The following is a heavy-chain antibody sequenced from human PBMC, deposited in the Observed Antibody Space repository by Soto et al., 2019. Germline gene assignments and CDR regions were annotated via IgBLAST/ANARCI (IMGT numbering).Heavy chain of an antibody. J-gene: IGHJ4*02. D-gene: IGHD3-16*02. CDR3: AITGAGSYIV. Sequence: PGGSLRLSCAASGFTVSSNYLSWVRQAPGKGLEWVSVIFSADNTHYADSVKGRFTISRDNSKNTVFLQMNSLRAEDTAVYYCAITGAGSYIVWGQGTPVTVSS. CDR1: GFTVSSNY. CDR2: IFSADNT. V-gene: IGHV3-53*01.